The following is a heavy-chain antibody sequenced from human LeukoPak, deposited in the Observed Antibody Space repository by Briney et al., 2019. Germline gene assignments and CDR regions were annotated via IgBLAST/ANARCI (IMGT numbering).Heavy chain of an antibody. CDR1: GFTFGNYG. V-gene: IGHV3-23*01. D-gene: IGHD2-15*01. CDR3: AKNGDRGAYCSGGSCYPYYYYYMDV. CDR2: ISGSGGTT. Sequence: GGSLRLSCAASGFTFGNYGMSWVRQAPGKGLEWVSAISGSGGTTYYADSVKGRFTISRDNSKNTLYLQMNSLRAEDTAIYYCAKNGDRGAYCSGGSCYPYYYYYMDVWGKGTTVTISS. J-gene: IGHJ6*03.